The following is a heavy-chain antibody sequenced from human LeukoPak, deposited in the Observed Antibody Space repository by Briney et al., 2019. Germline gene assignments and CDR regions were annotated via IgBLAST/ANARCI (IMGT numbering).Heavy chain of an antibody. CDR1: GFTFSSYW. CDR2: INSDGSST. J-gene: IGHJ4*02. V-gene: IGHV3-74*01. D-gene: IGHD3-22*01. Sequence: GGSLRLSCAASGFTFSSYWMHWVRQAPGKGLVWVSRINSDGSSTSYADSVKGRFTISRDNAKNTLYPQMNSLRAEDTAVYYCARGRSSARGNDYWGQGTLVTVSS. CDR3: ARGRSSARGNDY.